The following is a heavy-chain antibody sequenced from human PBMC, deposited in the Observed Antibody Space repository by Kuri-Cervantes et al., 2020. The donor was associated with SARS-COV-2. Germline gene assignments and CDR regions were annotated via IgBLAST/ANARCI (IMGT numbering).Heavy chain of an antibody. D-gene: IGHD4-11*01. CDR3: ASDLTTVTRHHYYYGMDV. V-gene: IGHV1-69*13. CDR1: GYTFTSYY. J-gene: IGHJ6*02. CDR2: IIPIFGTA. Sequence: SVKVSCKASGYTFTSYYMHWVRQAPGQGLEWMGGIIPIFGTANYAQKFQGRVTITADESTSTAYMELSSLRSEDTAVYYCASDLTTVTRHHYYYGMDVWGQGTTVTVSS.